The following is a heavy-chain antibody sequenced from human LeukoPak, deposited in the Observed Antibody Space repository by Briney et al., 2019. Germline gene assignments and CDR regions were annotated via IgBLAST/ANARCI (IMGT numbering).Heavy chain of an antibody. Sequence: SETLSLTCTVSGYSISSGYYWGWIRQPPGKGLEWIGSIYHSGSTYYNPSLKSRVTISVDTSKNQFSLKLSSVTAADTAVYYCARLVNVVVPAYFDYWGQGTLVTVSS. V-gene: IGHV4-38-2*02. CDR2: IYHSGST. CDR1: GYSISSGYY. CDR3: ARLVNVVVPAYFDY. D-gene: IGHD2-2*01. J-gene: IGHJ4*02.